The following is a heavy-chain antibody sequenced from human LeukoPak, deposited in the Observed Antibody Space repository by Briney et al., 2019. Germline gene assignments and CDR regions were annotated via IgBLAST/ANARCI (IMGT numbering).Heavy chain of an antibody. CDR3: AKTLWIQLDLISYGMDV. CDR1: GFTFSSYG. CDR2: ISYDGSNK. D-gene: IGHD5-18*01. Sequence: GGSLRLSCAASGFTFSSYGMHWVRQAPGKGLEWVAVISYDGSNKYYADSVKGRFTISRDNSKNTLYLQMNSLRAEDTAVYYCAKTLWIQLDLISYGMDVWGQGTTVTVSS. V-gene: IGHV3-30*18. J-gene: IGHJ6*02.